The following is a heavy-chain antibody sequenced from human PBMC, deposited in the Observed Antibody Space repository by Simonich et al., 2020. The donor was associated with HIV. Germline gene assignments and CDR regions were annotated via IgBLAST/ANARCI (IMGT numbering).Heavy chain of an antibody. D-gene: IGHD4-17*01. J-gene: IGHJ4*02. CDR1: GGSFSGYY. CDR3: ARAPDYGANVYFDY. Sequence: QVQVKQWGAGLLKPSETLSLTCAVYGGSFSGYYWSWIRQPPGKGLEWIGEVNHSGSATYNASLKSRITISVDTSKNQFSLKMTSVTAADTAVYYCARAPDYGANVYFDYWGQGTLVTVSS. CDR2: VNHSGSA. V-gene: IGHV4-34*01.